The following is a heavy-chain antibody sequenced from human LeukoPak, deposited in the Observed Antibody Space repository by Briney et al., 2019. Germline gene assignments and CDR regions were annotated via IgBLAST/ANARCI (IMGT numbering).Heavy chain of an antibody. CDR1: GYTFTTFP. Sequence: VASVKVSCKASGYTFTTFPMHWVRQAPGQRLEWMGWINAGNANTKYSQKFQGRVTITRDTSASTAYMELSSLRSEDTAVYYCARDGIYGDCDIWGQGTMVTVSS. J-gene: IGHJ3*02. D-gene: IGHD4-17*01. V-gene: IGHV1-3*01. CDR3: ARDGIYGDCDI. CDR2: INAGNANT.